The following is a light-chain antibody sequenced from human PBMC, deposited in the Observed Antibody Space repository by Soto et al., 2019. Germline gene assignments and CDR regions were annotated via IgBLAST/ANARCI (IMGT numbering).Light chain of an antibody. CDR2: EGS. V-gene: IGLV2-23*01. CDR1: SSDVGSYNL. J-gene: IGLJ1*01. Sequence: LTQPASVSGSPGQSITISCTGTSSDVGSYNLVSWYQQHPGKAPKLMIYEGSKRPSGVSYRFSGSKSGNTASLTISGLQAEDEADYYCCSYAGSSTFVFGTGTKVTVL. CDR3: CSYAGSSTFV.